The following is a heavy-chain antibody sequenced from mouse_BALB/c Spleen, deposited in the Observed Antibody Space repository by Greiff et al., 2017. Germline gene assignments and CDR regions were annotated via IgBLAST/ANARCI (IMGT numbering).Heavy chain of an antibody. CDR2: IDPETGGT. V-gene: IGHV1-15*01. CDR1: GYTFTDYE. J-gene: IGHJ3*01. D-gene: IGHD2-2*01. Sequence: QVQLKQSGAELVRPGASVTLSCKASGYTFTDYEMHWVKQTPVHGLEWIGAIDPETGGTAYNQKFKGKATLTADKSSSTAYMELRSLTSEDSAVYYCTRRPIYYGYDFRFAYWGQGTLVTVSA. CDR3: TRRPIYYGYDFRFAY.